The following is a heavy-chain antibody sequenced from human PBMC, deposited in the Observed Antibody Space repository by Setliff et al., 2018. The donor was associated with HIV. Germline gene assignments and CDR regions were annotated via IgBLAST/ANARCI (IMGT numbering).Heavy chain of an antibody. CDR2: IKQDGSEK. D-gene: IGHD3-3*01. Sequence: PGGSLRLSCAASGFTFSTYWMSWVRQAPGKGLEWVANIKQDGSEKNYMDSVKGRFTISRDNAKNSLYLQMNSLTAEDTAVYYCARDVSWRVRTYIDYWDQGALVTVSS. V-gene: IGHV3-7*01. CDR3: ARDVSWRVRTYIDY. J-gene: IGHJ4*02. CDR1: GFTFSTYW.